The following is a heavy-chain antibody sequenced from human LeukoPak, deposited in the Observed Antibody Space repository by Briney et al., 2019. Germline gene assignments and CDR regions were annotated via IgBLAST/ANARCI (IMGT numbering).Heavy chain of an antibody. J-gene: IGHJ4*02. CDR1: GSTFSSYA. V-gene: IGHV3-23*01. CDR2: ISGSGGST. D-gene: IGHD2-15*01. CDR3: AKPEIVVVVAGNFDY. Sequence: GGSLRLSCAASGSTFSSYAMSWVRQAPGKGLEWVSAISGSGGSTYYADSVKGRFTISRDNSKNTLYLQMNSLRAEDTAVYYCAKPEIVVVVAGNFDYWGQGTLVTVSS.